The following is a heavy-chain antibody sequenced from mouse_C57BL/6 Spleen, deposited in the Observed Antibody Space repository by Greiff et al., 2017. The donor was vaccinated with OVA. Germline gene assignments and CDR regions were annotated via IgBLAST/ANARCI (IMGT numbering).Heavy chain of an antibody. V-gene: IGHV1-50*01. CDR2: IDPSDSYT. J-gene: IGHJ4*01. Sequence: QVQLQQPGAELVKPGASVKLSCKASGYTFTSYWMQWVKQRPGQGLEWIGEIDPSDSYTNYNQKFKGKATLTVDTSSSTAYMQLSSLTSEDSAVYYCARSVQTGMDYWGQGTSVTVSS. CDR3: ARSVQTGMDY. CDR1: GYTFTSYW.